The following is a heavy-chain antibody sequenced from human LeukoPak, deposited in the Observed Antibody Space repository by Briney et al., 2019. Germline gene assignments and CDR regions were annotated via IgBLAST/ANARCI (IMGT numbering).Heavy chain of an antibody. CDR2: INNGGST. D-gene: IGHD3-10*01. J-gene: IGHJ4*02. Sequence: GGSLTLSCAVSGVSFSDYYMNWVRQAPGMGLERIAVINNGGSTYYADSVKGRFTISRDNSKNTLYLQMNSLIAEDTAMYYCARKVRYYYGSGSQYYFDYWGQGTLVTVSS. V-gene: IGHV3-53*01. CDR1: GVSFSDYY. CDR3: ARKVRYYYGSGSQYYFDY.